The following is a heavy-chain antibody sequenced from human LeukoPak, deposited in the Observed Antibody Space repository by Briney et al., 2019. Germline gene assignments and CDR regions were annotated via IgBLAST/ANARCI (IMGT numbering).Heavy chain of an antibody. V-gene: IGHV1-8*01. Sequence: ASVKVSCKASGYMFNIYGISWVRQAPGQGLECMAWTSVNNGDTKYGQKFQGRVTMTRNTSISTAYMELSSLRSEDTAVYYCARSRSVWEPRAPNFDYWGQGTLVTVSS. CDR3: ARSRSVWEPRAPNFDY. J-gene: IGHJ4*02. D-gene: IGHD1-26*01. CDR2: TSVNNGDT. CDR1: GYMFNIYG.